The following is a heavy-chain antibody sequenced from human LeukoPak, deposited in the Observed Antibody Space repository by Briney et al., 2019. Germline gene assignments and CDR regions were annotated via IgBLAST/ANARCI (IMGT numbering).Heavy chain of an antibody. J-gene: IGHJ2*01. CDR3: ARETPGARYFDL. V-gene: IGHV4-61*01. CDR1: GGSISSSSYY. Sequence: PSETLSLTCTVSGGSISSSSYYWSWIRQPPGKGLEWIGYIYYSGSTNYNPSLKSRVTISVDTSKNQFSLKLSSVTAADTAVYYCARETPGARYFDLWGRGTLVTVSS. CDR2: IYYSGST.